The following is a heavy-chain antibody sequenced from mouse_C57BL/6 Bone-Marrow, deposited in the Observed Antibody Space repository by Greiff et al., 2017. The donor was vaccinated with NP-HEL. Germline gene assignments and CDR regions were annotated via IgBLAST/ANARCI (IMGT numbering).Heavy chain of an antibody. J-gene: IGHJ4*01. D-gene: IGHD1-1*01. CDR1: GYTFTSYW. CDR3: ARPLYYYAMDY. Sequence: QVQLQQPGAELVKPGASVKLSCKASGYTFTSYWMQWVKQRPGQGLEWIGEIDPSDSYTNYNLKFKGKATLTVDTSSSTAYMQLSSLTSEDSAVYYCARPLYYYAMDYWGQGTSVTVSS. V-gene: IGHV1-50*01. CDR2: IDPSDSYT.